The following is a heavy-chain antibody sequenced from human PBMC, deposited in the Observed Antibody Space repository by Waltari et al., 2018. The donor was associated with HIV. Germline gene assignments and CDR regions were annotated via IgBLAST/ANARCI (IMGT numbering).Heavy chain of an antibody. CDR3: ARAPSYDSSGHHTPFFDY. Sequence: EVQLVETGGGLIQPGGSLRLSCAASGFTVSSNYMSWVRQAPGKGLEWVSVIYSGGSTYYADSVKGRFTISRDNSKNTLYLKMNSLRAEDTAVYYCARAPSYDSSGHHTPFFDYWGQGTLVTVSS. V-gene: IGHV3-53*02. CDR2: IYSGGST. J-gene: IGHJ4*02. CDR1: GFTVSSNY. D-gene: IGHD3-22*01.